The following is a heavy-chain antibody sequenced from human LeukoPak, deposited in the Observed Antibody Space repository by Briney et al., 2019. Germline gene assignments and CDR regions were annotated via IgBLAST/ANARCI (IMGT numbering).Heavy chain of an antibody. J-gene: IGHJ4*02. V-gene: IGHV3-74*01. Sequence: GGSLRLSCAASGFTFSSYSMNWVRQAPGKGLVWVSRINSDGSSTSYADSVKGRFTISRDNAKNTLYLQMNSLRAEDTAVYYCARDNWNDGLDYWGQGTLVTVSS. CDR1: GFTFSSYS. D-gene: IGHD1-20*01. CDR3: ARDNWNDGLDY. CDR2: INSDGSST.